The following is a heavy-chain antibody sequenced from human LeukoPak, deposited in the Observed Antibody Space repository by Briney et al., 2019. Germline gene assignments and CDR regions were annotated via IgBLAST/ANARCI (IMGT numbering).Heavy chain of an antibody. D-gene: IGHD6-19*01. Sequence: SETLSLTCTVSGYSISSGYYWGWIRQPPGKGLEWIGSIYHSGSTYYNPSLKSRVTISVDTSKNQFSLKLSSVTAADTAVYYCARRVAATWGFDYWGQGTLVTVSS. CDR3: ARRVAATWGFDY. CDR2: IYHSGST. J-gene: IGHJ4*02. CDR1: GYSISSGYY. V-gene: IGHV4-38-2*02.